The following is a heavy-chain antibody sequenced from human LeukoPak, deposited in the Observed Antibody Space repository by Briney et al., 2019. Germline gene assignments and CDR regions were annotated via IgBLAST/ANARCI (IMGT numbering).Heavy chain of an antibody. CDR3: AKDRLGTLDAFDI. Sequence: GGSLRLSCSASGFTFSSYDMHWVRQAPGKGLEWVAVVSYDGSKKYYADSVKGRFTISRDNSKNTLYLQIDSLRAEDTAVYYCAKDRLGTLDAFDIWGQGTMVTVSS. CDR2: VSYDGSKK. D-gene: IGHD7-27*01. CDR1: GFTFSSYD. J-gene: IGHJ3*02. V-gene: IGHV3-30*18.